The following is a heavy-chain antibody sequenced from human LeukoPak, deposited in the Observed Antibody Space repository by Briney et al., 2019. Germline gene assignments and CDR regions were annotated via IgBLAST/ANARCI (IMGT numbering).Heavy chain of an antibody. D-gene: IGHD6-6*01. J-gene: IGHJ4*02. CDR1: GGSISSYY. Sequence: SETLSLTCTVSGGSISSYYWSWIRQPPGKGLEWIANIYYSGSTYYSPSLKSRVTISVDTSKNQFSLKLSSVTAADTAVYYCARGLRQLVRSWHYWGQGTLVTVSS. CDR3: ARGLRQLVRSWHY. V-gene: IGHV4-59*12. CDR2: IYYSGST.